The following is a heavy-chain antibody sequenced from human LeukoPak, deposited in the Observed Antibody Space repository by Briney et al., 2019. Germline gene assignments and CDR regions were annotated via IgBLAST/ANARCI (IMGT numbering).Heavy chain of an antibody. CDR2: IKSDESTT. CDR1: GFSFSSYW. D-gene: IGHD3-22*01. V-gene: IGHV3-74*01. Sequence: GGSLRLSCAASGFSFSSYWMHWVRQAPGKGLVWVARIKSDESTTSYADSVKGRFTISRDNAKNTLYLQMNSPRAEDTAVYYCVRRAFDSSGNYPFDPWGQGTLVTVSS. CDR3: VRRAFDSSGNYPFDP. J-gene: IGHJ5*02.